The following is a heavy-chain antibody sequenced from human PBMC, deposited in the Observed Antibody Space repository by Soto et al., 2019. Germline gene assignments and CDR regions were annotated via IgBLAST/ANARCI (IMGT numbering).Heavy chain of an antibody. CDR1: GFTFSSYA. V-gene: IGHV3-23*01. Sequence: EVQLLESGGGLVQPGGSLRLSCAASGFTFSSYAMSWVRQAPGKGLEWVSAISGSGGSTYYADSVKGRFTISRDNSKNTLYLQMNSLRAEDTAVYYCAKDGIVGATTYYYYGMDVWGQGTTVTVSS. CDR2: ISGSGGST. J-gene: IGHJ6*02. CDR3: AKDGIVGATTYYYYGMDV. D-gene: IGHD1-26*01.